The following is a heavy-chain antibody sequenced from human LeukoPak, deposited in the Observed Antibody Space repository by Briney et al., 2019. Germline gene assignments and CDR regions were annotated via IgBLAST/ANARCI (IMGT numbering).Heavy chain of an antibody. J-gene: IGHJ4*02. V-gene: IGHV3-33*08. D-gene: IGHD7-27*01. Sequence: SCEAFGFKFTDYAMHWVRQAPGKGLKWVAVIWCDGSNKYYADSVKGRFTISRDNSKNTLYLQMCRQRAEVTAVYYCAREAPPTGVPHFDCWGQGTLVTVSS. CDR1: GFKFTDYA. CDR2: IWCDGSNK. CDR3: AREAPPTGVPHFDC.